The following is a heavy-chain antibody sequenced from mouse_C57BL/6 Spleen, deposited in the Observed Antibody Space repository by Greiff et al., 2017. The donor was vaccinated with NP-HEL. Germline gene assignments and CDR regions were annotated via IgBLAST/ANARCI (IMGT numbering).Heavy chain of an antibody. V-gene: IGHV1-50*01. CDR2: IDPSDSYT. J-gene: IGHJ4*01. Sequence: VQLQQSGAELVKPGASVKLSCKASGYTFTSYWMQWVKQRPGQGLEWIGEIDPSDSYTNYNQKFKGKATLTVDTSSSTAYMQLSSLTSEDSAVYYCARRAPYAMDYWGQGTSVTVSS. CDR3: ARRAPYAMDY. CDR1: GYTFTSYW. D-gene: IGHD3-3*01.